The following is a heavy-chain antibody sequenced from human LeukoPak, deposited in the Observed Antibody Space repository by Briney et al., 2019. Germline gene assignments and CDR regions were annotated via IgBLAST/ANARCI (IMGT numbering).Heavy chain of an antibody. Sequence: ASAKVSCKASGYTFSNYYMHWVRQAPEQGLEWMGIINPSGGSTSYAQKFQGRVTMTRNTSTSTVYMELSSLRSEDTAVYYCARGVNQQLDYWGQGTLVTVSS. V-gene: IGHV1-46*01. D-gene: IGHD6-13*01. CDR1: GYTFSNYY. CDR2: INPSGGST. J-gene: IGHJ4*02. CDR3: ARGVNQQLDY.